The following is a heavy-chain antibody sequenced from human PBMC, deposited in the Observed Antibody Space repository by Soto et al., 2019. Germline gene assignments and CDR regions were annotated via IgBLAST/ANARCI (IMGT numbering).Heavy chain of an antibody. CDR3: ATLNGAPDSSGWYYRYYYGMDV. CDR1: GGSIGSYY. Sequence: SETLSLTCTVSGGSIGSYYGSWIRQPPGKGLEWIGYIYYRGSTNYNPSLKSRVTISVDTSKNRLSLRLSTVTAADTAMYYCATLNGAPDSSGWYYRYYYGMDVWGRGTTVTVSS. CDR2: IYYRGST. V-gene: IGHV4-59*01. D-gene: IGHD6-19*01. J-gene: IGHJ6*02.